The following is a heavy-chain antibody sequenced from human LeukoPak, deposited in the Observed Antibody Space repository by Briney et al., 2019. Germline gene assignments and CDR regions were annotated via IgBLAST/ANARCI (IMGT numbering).Heavy chain of an antibody. CDR1: GYTFTSYD. D-gene: IGHD6-13*01. Sequence: ASVKVSCKASGYTFTSYDINWLRQATGQGLEWMGWMNPNSGNTGYAQKFQGRVTMTRNTSISTAYMELSSLRSEDTAVYYCARGRIAAAGSFDYWGQGTLVTVSS. CDR2: MNPNSGNT. V-gene: IGHV1-8*01. J-gene: IGHJ4*02. CDR3: ARGRIAAAGSFDY.